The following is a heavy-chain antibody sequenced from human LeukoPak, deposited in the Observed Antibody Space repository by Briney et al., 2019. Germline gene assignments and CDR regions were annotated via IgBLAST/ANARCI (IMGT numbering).Heavy chain of an antibody. J-gene: IGHJ4*02. CDR1: GGTFSSYA. CDR3: AREFARPTVGLSPSKSGLDY. Sequence: SVKVSCKASGGTFSSYAISWVRQAPGQGLEWMGGIIPIFGTANYAQKFQGRVTITADESTSTAYMELSSLRSEDTAVYYCAREFARPTVGLSPSKSGLDYWGQGTLVTVSS. D-gene: IGHD4-23*01. V-gene: IGHV1-69*13. CDR2: IIPIFGTA.